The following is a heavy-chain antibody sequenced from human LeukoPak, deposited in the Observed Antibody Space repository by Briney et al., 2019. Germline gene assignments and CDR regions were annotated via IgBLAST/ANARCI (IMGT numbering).Heavy chain of an antibody. CDR2: ISWNSGSI. D-gene: IGHD2-2*01. CDR3: AKDYCSSTSCPDGRFDY. J-gene: IGHJ4*02. CDR1: GFTFDDYA. V-gene: IGHV3-9*01. Sequence: PGRSLRLSCAASGFTFDDYAMPWVRQAPGKGLEWVSGISWNSGSIGYADSVKGRFTISRDNAKNSLYLQMNSLRAEDTALYYCAKDYCSSTSCPDGRFDYWGQGTLVTVSS.